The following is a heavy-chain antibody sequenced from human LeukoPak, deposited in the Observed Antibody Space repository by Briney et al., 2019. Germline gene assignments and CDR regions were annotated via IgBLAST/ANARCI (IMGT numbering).Heavy chain of an antibody. CDR1: GYTFTSYY. CDR2: INPSGGST. V-gene: IGHV1-46*01. CDR3: ARAYYHDSSDYYFPLDY. D-gene: IGHD3-22*01. Sequence: ASVKASCKASGYTFTSYYMHWVRQAPGQGLEWMGIINPSGGSTTYAQKFQGRVTMTRDTSTSTVYMELSSLRSEDTAVYYCARAYYHDSSDYYFPLDYWGQGTLVTVSS. J-gene: IGHJ4*02.